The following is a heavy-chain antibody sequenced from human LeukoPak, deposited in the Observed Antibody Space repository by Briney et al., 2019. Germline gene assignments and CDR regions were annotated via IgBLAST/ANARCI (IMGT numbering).Heavy chain of an antibody. CDR3: VRTPPNWGFDY. Sequence: ASVKVSCKASGYTFITHDINWVRQATGQGLEWLGWMSPNSGDTGCAQKFQGRVTMTSDSSISTAYMELSSLRSEDTAIYYCVRTPPNWGFDYWGQGTLVTVSS. CDR1: GYTFITHD. V-gene: IGHV1-8*01. J-gene: IGHJ4*02. CDR2: MSPNSGDT. D-gene: IGHD7-27*01.